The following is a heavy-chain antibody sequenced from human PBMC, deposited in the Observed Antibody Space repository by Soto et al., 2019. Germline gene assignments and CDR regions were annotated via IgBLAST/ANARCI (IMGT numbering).Heavy chain of an antibody. J-gene: IGHJ4*02. Sequence: SETLSLTCTVSGGSISSDYWSWIRQPAGKGLEWIGRIYISENTHYNPSLRSRVSMSLDTSKNQLSLNLSSVTAADTAVYYCARGVGRGSWTSFDSWGQGTLVTVSS. V-gene: IGHV4-4*07. CDR3: ARGVGRGSWTSFDS. CDR1: GGSISSDY. D-gene: IGHD6-13*01. CDR2: IYISENT.